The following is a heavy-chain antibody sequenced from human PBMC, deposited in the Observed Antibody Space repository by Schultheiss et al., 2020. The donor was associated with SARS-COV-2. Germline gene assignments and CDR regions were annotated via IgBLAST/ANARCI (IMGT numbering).Heavy chain of an antibody. CDR1: GGSISSYY. Sequence: SETLSLTCTVSGGSISSYYWSWIRQPPGKGLEWIGSIYYSGSTYYNPSLKSRVTISVDTSKNQFSLKLSSVTAADTAVYYCAREGYYFDYWGQGTLVTVSS. CDR3: AREGYYFDY. D-gene: IGHD5-24*01. CDR2: IYYSGST. J-gene: IGHJ4*02. V-gene: IGHV4-59*05.